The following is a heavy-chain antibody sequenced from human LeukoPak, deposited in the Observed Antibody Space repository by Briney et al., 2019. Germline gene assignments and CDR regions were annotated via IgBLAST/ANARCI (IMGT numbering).Heavy chain of an antibody. CDR2: ISAYNGNT. V-gene: IGHV1-18*01. D-gene: IGHD3-22*01. CDR3: AREGTVSDSSGYDLDY. CDR1: GYTFTSYG. J-gene: IGHJ4*02. Sequence: ASVKVSCKASGYTFTSYGISWVRQAPGQGLEWMGWISAYNGNTNYAQKLQGRVTMTTDTSTSTAYMELRSPRSDDTAVYYCAREGTVSDSSGYDLDYWGQGTLVTVSS.